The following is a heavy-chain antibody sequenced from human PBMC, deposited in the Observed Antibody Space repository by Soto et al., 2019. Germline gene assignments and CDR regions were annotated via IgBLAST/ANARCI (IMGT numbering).Heavy chain of an antibody. D-gene: IGHD2-15*01. CDR1: GFTFSNYG. J-gene: IGHJ4*02. Sequence: PGGSLRLSCEASGFTFSNYGMHWVRQAPGKGLEWVAHISYDGTNKYHADSVKGRFTISRDNSKNTLHLQMNSLTAEDTAAYDWAEGEAYAAEVVYWGQGVLVTVSS. V-gene: IGHV3-30*18. CDR2: ISYDGTNK. CDR3: AEGEAYAAEVVY.